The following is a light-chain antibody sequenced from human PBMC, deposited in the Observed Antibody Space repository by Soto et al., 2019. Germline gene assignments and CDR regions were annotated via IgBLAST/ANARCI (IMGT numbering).Light chain of an antibody. CDR1: QSVSSSY. Sequence: EIVLTQSPGTLSLSPGERATLSCRASQSVSSSYLAWYLQKPGQAPRLLIYGAATRATGIPARFSGSGSGTEFTLTISSLQSEDFAVYYCQQYHNWPAFGQGTKVDIK. J-gene: IGKJ1*01. CDR2: GAA. CDR3: QQYHNWPA. V-gene: IGKV3-15*01.